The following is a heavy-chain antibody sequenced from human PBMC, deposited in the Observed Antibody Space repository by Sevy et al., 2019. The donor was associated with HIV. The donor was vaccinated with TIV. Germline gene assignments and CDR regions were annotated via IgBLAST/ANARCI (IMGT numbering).Heavy chain of an antibody. V-gene: IGHV3-66*01. CDR1: GFTVSSNY. CDR3: ARDGDSSGRLGGWFDP. CDR2: IYSGGST. Sequence: GSLRLSCAASGFTVSSNYMSWVRQAPGKGLEWVSVIYSGGSTYYADSVKGRFTISRDNSKNTLYLQMNSLRAEDTAVYYCARDGDSSGRLGGWFDPWGQGTLVTVSS. D-gene: IGHD3-22*01. J-gene: IGHJ5*02.